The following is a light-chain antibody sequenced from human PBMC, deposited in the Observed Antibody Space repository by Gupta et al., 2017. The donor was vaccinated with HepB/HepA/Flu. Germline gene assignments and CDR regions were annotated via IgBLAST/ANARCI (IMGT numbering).Light chain of an antibody. J-gene: IGKJ1*01. CDR2: WAS. CDR3: QQYYTLPRT. V-gene: IGKV4-1*01. CDR1: QSVLSTSNKKNY. Sequence: DIVITPSPHSLAVSLGESAPLNCKSSQSVLSTSNKKNYLAWYQQKPGQPPKLLIYWASARESGVPDRFSGSGSETDFTLTISSLQAEDVAVYYCQQYYTLPRTFGQGTKVEIK.